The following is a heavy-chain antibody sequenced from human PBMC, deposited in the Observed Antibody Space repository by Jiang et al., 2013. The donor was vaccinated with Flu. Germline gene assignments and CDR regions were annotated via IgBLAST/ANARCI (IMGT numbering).Heavy chain of an antibody. V-gene: IGHV3-23*01. CDR2: ISGSGAST. CDR3: AKDTDYYWYFDL. D-gene: IGHD4-11*01. CDR1: GFTLSSDA. J-gene: IGHJ2*01. Sequence: ESGGAWYQPGGSLRLSCAASGFTLSSDAMSWVRQAPGKGLEWISDISGSGASTYYADSVKGRFTISRDNSKNTLYLQMNSLRAEDTAVYYCAKDTDYYWYFDLWGRGTLVTVSS.